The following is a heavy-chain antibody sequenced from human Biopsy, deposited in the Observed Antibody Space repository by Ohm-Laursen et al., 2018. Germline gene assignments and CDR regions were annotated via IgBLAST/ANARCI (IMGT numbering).Heavy chain of an antibody. Sequence: SLRLSCAASGFTFSSYAMNWVRQAPGKGLEWVSAITVSADTTYYADSVRGRLTVSGDNSKNTVVLQMNSLRPEDTALYYCAKDRWERNLHYGGGVDLWGQGTTVTVSS. V-gene: IGHV3-23*01. CDR2: ITVSADTT. CDR3: AKDRWERNLHYGGGVDL. J-gene: IGHJ6*02. CDR1: GFTFSSYA. D-gene: IGHD4-17*01.